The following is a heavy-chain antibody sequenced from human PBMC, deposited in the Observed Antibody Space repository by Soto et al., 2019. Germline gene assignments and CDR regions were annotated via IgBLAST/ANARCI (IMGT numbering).Heavy chain of an antibody. D-gene: IGHD1-1*01. V-gene: IGHV3-11*01. CDR3: ARDRNAAGSDY. J-gene: IGHJ4*02. Sequence: QVQLVESGGGLVKPGGSLRLSCAASGFTFSDFYMSWIRQAPGKGLEWISYISSGSTNIIYADSVKGRFTVSRDNAKNSVYLQMDSLRAEDTAVYYCARDRNAAGSDYWGQGTLVTVSS. CDR1: GFTFSDFY. CDR2: ISSGSTNI.